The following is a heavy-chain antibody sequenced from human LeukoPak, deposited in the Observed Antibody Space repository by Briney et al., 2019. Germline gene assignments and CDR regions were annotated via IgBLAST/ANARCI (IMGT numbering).Heavy chain of an antibody. CDR3: ARGTRSYDDY. D-gene: IGHD3-16*01. V-gene: IGHV3-66*01. J-gene: IGHJ4*02. CDR1: GFTVSSNY. CDR2: IYTGGST. Sequence: PGGSLRLSCAASGFTVSSNYMSWVRQAPGKGLEWVSIIYTGGSTYYADSVKGRFTISRDNSKNTVYLQMNSLRAEDTAVYYCARGTRSYDDYWGQGTLVTVSS.